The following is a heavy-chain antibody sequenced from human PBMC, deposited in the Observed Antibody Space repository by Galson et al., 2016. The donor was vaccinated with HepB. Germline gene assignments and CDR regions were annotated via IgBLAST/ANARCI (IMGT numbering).Heavy chain of an antibody. Sequence: SVKVSCKASGGTFSSYTISWVRQAPGQGLEWMGGINPIFDTANYAQKFQGRVTITADKSTSTAYMELSSLRSEDTAVYYCARQGLAARGWFNPWGQGTLVTVSS. CDR3: ARQGLAARGWFNP. D-gene: IGHD6-19*01. V-gene: IGHV1-69*06. J-gene: IGHJ5*02. CDR1: GGTFSSYT. CDR2: INPIFDTA.